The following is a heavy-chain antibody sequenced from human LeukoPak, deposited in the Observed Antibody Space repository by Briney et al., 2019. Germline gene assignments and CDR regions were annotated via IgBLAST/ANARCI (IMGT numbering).Heavy chain of an antibody. Sequence: GGSLRLSCATSGFTFSSYSMSWVRQAPGKGLEWVSSISSTSIYIYYADSVKGRFTISRDNAKNSLFLQMNSLSAEDAAVYYCAKSSDYYGMDVWGQGTTVTVSS. J-gene: IGHJ6*02. CDR2: ISSTSIYI. V-gene: IGHV3-21*01. CDR1: GFTFSSYS. CDR3: AKSSDYYGMDV.